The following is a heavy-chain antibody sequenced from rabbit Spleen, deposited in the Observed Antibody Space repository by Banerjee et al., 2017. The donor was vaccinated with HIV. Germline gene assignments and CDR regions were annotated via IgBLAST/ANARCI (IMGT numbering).Heavy chain of an antibody. Sequence: QSLEESGGALVTPGASLTLTCTASGFSFSSRYWICWVRQAPGKGLEWIACIYTAGSGGTDSATWAKVRFTISKSSSTTVTLQMTSLTAADPATYFCARDLVAVIRWNFSLWGPGSLVTVS. CDR2: IYTAGSGGT. CDR3: ARDLVAVIRWNFSL. CDR1: GFSFSSRYW. D-gene: IGHD1-1*01. V-gene: IGHV1S40*01. J-gene: IGHJ4*01.